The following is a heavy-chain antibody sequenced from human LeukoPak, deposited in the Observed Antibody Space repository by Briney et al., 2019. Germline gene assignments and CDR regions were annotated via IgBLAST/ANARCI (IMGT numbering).Heavy chain of an antibody. CDR1: GYTFTSYG. CDR2: ISAYNGNT. D-gene: IGHD1-26*01. J-gene: IGHJ4*02. CDR3: ARVSGFAEGTRGGAMMLIGDDFDY. Sequence: GASVKVSCKASGYTFTSYGISWVRQAPGQGLEWMGWISAYNGNTNYAQKLQGRVTMTTDTSTSTAYMELRSLRSDDTAVYYCARVSGFAEGTRGGAMMLIGDDFDYWGQGTLVTVSS. V-gene: IGHV1-18*01.